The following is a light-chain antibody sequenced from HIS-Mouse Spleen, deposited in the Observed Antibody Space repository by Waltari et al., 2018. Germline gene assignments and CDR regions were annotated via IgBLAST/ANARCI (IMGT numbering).Light chain of an antibody. V-gene: IGKV3D-7*01. CDR3: QQDYNLPPT. CDR1: QSVSSSY. CDR2: GAS. J-gene: IGKJ2*01. Sequence: EIVMTQSPATLSLSPGERATLPCRASQSVSSSYLSWYQQKPGQAPRLLIYGASTRATGIPARFSGSGSGTDFTLTISSLQPEDFAVYYCQQDYNLPPTFGQGTKLEIK.